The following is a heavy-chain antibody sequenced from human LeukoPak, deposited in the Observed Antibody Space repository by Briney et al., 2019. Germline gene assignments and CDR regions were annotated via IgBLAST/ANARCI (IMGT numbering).Heavy chain of an antibody. D-gene: IGHD3-22*01. V-gene: IGHV4-39*07. CDR3: ARRRAHYYDSSGYYSRPQRAFDI. Sequence: SETLSLTCTVSGDSISSSYYWAWIRQPPGKGLEWIGSIYSSGTTYYNPSLKSRVTISVDTSKNQFSLQLSSVTAADTAVYYCARRRAHYYDSSGYYSRPQRAFDIWGQGTMVTVSS. J-gene: IGHJ3*02. CDR2: IYSSGTT. CDR1: GDSISSSYY.